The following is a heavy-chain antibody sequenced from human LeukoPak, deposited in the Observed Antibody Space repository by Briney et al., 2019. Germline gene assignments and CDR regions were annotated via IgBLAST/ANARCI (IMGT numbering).Heavy chain of an antibody. Sequence: SGGSLRLSCAASGFTFSTYSMNWVRQAPGRGLEWVSYISSSGNTIYYADSVKGRFTISRDNAKNSLYLQMNSLRAEDTAVYYRAGYCSGGSCYPPRYYYYYMDVWGKGTTVTVSS. V-gene: IGHV3-48*01. D-gene: IGHD2-15*01. CDR1: GFTFSTYS. J-gene: IGHJ6*03. CDR3: AGYCSGGSCYPPRYYYYYMDV. CDR2: ISSSGNTI.